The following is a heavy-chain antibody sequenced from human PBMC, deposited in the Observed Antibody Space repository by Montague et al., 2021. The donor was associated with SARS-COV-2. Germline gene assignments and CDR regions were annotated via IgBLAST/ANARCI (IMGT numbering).Heavy chain of an antibody. CDR2: INHSGST. V-gene: IGHV4-34*01. J-gene: IGHJ6*03. CDR3: ARARQDVVVPALGIGAYYYYYYMDV. CDR1: GRSFSGYY. Sequence: SDSLSLTHALYGRSFSGYYWSWIRQPPGKGLEWIGEINHSGSTNYNPSLKSRVTISVDTSKNQFSLKLSSVTAADTAVYYCARARQDVVVPALGIGAYYYYYYMDVRGKGTTVTVSS. D-gene: IGHD2-2*01.